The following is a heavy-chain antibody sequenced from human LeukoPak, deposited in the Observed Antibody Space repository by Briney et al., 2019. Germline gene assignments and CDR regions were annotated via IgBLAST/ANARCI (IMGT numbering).Heavy chain of an antibody. CDR1: GYTLTELS. CDR2: FDPEDGET. V-gene: IGHV1-24*01. Sequence: GASVKVSCKASGYTLTELSMHWVRQAPGKGLEWMGGFDPEDGETIYAQKFQGRVTMTEDTSTDTAYMELSSLRSEDTAVYYCATGVFLGAPWYFDLWGRGTLVTVSS. CDR3: ATGVFLGAPWYFDL. D-gene: IGHD1-26*01. J-gene: IGHJ2*01.